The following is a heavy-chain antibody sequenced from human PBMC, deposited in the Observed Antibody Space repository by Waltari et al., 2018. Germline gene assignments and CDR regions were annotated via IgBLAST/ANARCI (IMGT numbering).Heavy chain of an antibody. V-gene: IGHV3-33*01. Sequence: QVQLVESGGGVVQPGRSLRLSCAASGFTFRSYGMHWFRQAPSKGLEWVAVIWYDGSNKYYADSVKGRFTISRDNSKNTLYLQMNSLRAEDTAVYYCARVGSSGWYSGYYFDYWGQGTLVTVSS. J-gene: IGHJ4*02. CDR3: ARVGSSGWYSGYYFDY. CDR2: IWYDGSNK. CDR1: GFTFRSYG. D-gene: IGHD6-19*01.